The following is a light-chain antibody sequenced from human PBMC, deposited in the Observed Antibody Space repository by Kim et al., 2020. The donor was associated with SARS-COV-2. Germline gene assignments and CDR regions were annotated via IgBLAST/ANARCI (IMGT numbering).Light chain of an antibody. CDR2: SNN. CDR3: AAWDDSLNGWV. J-gene: IGLJ3*02. CDR1: SSNIGSNT. Sequence: GQRVTISCSGGSSNIGSNTVNWCQQLPGTAPKLLIYSNNQRPSGVPDRFSGSKSGTSASLAISGLQSEDEADYYCAAWDDSLNGWVFGGGTKLTVL. V-gene: IGLV1-44*01.